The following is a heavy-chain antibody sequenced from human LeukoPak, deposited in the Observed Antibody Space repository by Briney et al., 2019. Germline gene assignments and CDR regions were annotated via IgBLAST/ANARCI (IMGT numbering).Heavy chain of an antibody. CDR2: INDDGSAT. V-gene: IGHV3-74*01. Sequence: GGSLRLSCAASGFTFSNYWMHWVRQVPGKGLVWVSRINDDGSATFYADSVKGRFTISRDNAKNTLFLQINSLRAEDTAVYYCARDSSPGSSSWYQRWSGYYYYYMDVWGKGTTVTVSS. J-gene: IGHJ6*03. D-gene: IGHD6-13*01. CDR1: GFTFSNYW. CDR3: ARDSSPGSSSWYQRWSGYYYYYMDV.